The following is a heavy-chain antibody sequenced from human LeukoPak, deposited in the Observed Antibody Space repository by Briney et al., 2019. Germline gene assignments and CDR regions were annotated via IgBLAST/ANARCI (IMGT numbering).Heavy chain of an antibody. CDR3: AKDRIVGAPGVIDY. J-gene: IGHJ4*02. D-gene: IGHD1-26*01. CDR1: GFTLSNSA. CDR2: ISGSGGST. Sequence: GGSLRLSCAASGFTLSNSAMSWVRQAPGKGLEWVSAISGSGGSTFYADSVKGRFTISRDNSKNTLYLQMNSLRAEDTAVYYCAKDRIVGAPGVIDYWGQGTLVTVSS. V-gene: IGHV3-23*01.